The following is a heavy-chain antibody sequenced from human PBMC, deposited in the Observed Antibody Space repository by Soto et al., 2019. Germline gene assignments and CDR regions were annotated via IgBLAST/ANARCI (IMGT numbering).Heavy chain of an antibody. D-gene: IGHD6-6*01. CDR3: ASGREQLVHYFDY. CDR2: IIPIFGTA. Sequence: QVQLVQSGAEVKKPGSSVKVSCKASGGTFSSYAISWVRQAPGQGLEWMGGIIPIFGTANYAQKFQGRVTITADEXTNPAYMELSSLRSEDTAVYYCASGREQLVHYFDYWGQGTLVTVSS. V-gene: IGHV1-69*12. CDR1: GGTFSSYA. J-gene: IGHJ4*02.